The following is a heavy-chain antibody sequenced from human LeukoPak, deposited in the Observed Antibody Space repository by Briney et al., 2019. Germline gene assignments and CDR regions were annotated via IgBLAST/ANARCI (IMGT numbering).Heavy chain of an antibody. J-gene: IGHJ4*02. Sequence: GGSLRLSCAASGFTFSSYAMHWVRQAPGKGLEWVAVISCDGSNKYYADSVKGRFTISRDNSKNTLYLQMNSLRAEDTAVYYCARVGDYDAHYFDYWGQGTLVTVSS. D-gene: IGHD4-17*01. CDR3: ARVGDYDAHYFDY. V-gene: IGHV3-30-3*01. CDR2: ISCDGSNK. CDR1: GFTFSSYA.